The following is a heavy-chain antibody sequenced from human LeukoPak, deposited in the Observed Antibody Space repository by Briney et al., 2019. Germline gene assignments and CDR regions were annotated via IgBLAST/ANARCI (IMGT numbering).Heavy chain of an antibody. D-gene: IGHD6-19*01. CDR1: GGSISSGDYY. CDR2: IYYSRST. V-gene: IGHV4-30-4*01. CDR3: APWRYSSGWNEGGDY. J-gene: IGHJ4*02. Sequence: SETLSLTCTVSGGSISSGDYYWSWIRQPPGKGLEWIGYIYYSRSTYYNPSLKSRVTISVDTSKNQFSLKLSSVTAADTAVYYCAPWRYSSGWNEGGDYWGQGTLVTVSS.